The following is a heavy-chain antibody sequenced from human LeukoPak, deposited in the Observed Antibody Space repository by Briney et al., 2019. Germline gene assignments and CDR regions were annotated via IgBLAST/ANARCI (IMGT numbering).Heavy chain of an antibody. D-gene: IGHD3-10*01. CDR1: GFTFDDYG. V-gene: IGHV3-20*04. CDR2: ISWNGSRT. CDR3: ARLYGSGN. J-gene: IGHJ3*01. Sequence: GGSLRLSCAASGFTFDDYGVSWVRQAPGKGLEWVSGISWNGSRTGYVDSVKGRFTISRDNAKNSLFLQMNSLRAEDTALYYCARLYGSGNWGQGTVVTVSS.